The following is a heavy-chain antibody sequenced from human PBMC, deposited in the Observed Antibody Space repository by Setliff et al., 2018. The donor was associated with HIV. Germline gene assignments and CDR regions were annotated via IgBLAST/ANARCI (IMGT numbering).Heavy chain of an antibody. J-gene: IGHJ4*02. V-gene: IGHV3-7*01. CDR1: GFMFGVDW. D-gene: IGHD2-21*01. Sequence: QPGGSLRLSCAASGFMFGVDWMSWVRQTPGKGLEWVASVTPDGGDKYYANSMRGRFTISRDNGKNAVYLQMNSLTAEDTALYYCVRDLARVIAHWGQGTLVTVS. CDR3: VRDLARVIAH. CDR2: VTPDGGDK.